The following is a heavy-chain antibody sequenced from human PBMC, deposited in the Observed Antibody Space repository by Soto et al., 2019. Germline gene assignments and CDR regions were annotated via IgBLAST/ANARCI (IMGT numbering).Heavy chain of an antibody. CDR2: ILYSGTT. J-gene: IGHJ4*02. V-gene: IGHV4-30-4*01. Sequence: QVQLQESGPGLVKPSQTLSLTCTVSGGSISSGDYYWSWIRQPPGKGLEWIGYILYSGTTNYNPSLESRITISVDTSKNQFSLKLTSVTAADTAVYDCARNGALDYWGRGTLVTVSS. CDR1: GGSISSGDYY. CDR3: ARNGALDY. D-gene: IGHD2-8*01.